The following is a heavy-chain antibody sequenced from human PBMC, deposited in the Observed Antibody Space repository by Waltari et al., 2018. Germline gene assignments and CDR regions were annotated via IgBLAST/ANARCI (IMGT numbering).Heavy chain of an antibody. Sequence: QMQLVQSGPEVKKPGTSVKVSCKASGFTFTSSAVQWVRQARGQRLEWIGWIVVGSGNTNYAQKFQERVTITRDMSTSTAYMELSSLRSEDTAVYYCAAGGRGRYFDWLLPIDAFDIWGQGTMVTVSS. V-gene: IGHV1-58*01. D-gene: IGHD3-9*01. CDR2: IVVGSGNT. CDR3: AAGGRGRYFDWLLPIDAFDI. J-gene: IGHJ3*02. CDR1: GFTFTSSA.